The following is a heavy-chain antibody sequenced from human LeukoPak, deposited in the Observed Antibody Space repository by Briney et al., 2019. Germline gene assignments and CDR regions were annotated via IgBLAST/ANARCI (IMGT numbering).Heavy chain of an antibody. V-gene: IGHV3-23*01. J-gene: IGHJ4*02. CDR1: GFTFRSYA. D-gene: IGHD3-16*01. CDR2: ISGSGDDT. Sequence: PWGSLRLSCAASGFTFRSYAMTWVGQAPGKGLEWVSSISGSGDDTYYADSVKGRFTISRDNSKNMLHLQLNSLRAEDTAVYCAKIGGAVPIDYWGQGTRSTVSS. CDR3: AKIGGAVPIDY.